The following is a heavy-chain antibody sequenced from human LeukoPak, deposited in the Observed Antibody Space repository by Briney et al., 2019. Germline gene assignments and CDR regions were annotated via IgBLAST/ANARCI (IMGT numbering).Heavy chain of an antibody. V-gene: IGHV3-48*03. CDR2: ISSSGSI. CDR1: GFTFSSHE. D-gene: IGHD2-15*01. CDR3: TRPFYCSGGACYSGLGY. J-gene: IGHJ4*02. Sequence: GGSLRLSCAASGFTFSSHEMNWVRQAPGKGLEWVSYISSSGSIYYGDSVKGRFTISRDNAKNSLYLQMSSLRAEDTAVYYCTRPFYCSGGACYSGLGYWGQGTLVTVSS.